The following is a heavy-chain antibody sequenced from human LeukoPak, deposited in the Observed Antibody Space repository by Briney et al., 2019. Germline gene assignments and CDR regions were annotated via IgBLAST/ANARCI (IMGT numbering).Heavy chain of an antibody. J-gene: IGHJ5*02. CDR3: ARDSGTTGEVKFDP. CDR2: IYASGST. Sequence: SETLSLTCTVSGGSIRSYYWSWIRQPAGGGLQWIGRIYASGSTTYNPTLKSRVTMSLDTSKTQFSLRLTSVTAADTAVYYCARDSGTTGEVKFDPWGQGTLVTVSS. CDR1: GGSIRSYY. V-gene: IGHV4-4*07. D-gene: IGHD3-10*01.